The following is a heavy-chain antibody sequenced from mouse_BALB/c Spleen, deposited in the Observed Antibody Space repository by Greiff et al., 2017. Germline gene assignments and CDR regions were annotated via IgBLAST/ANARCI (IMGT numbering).Heavy chain of an antibody. D-gene: IGHD2-14*01. CDR2: INPSNGGT. CDR3: TRNYRYDGYAMDY. Sequence: VQLQQSGAELVKPGASVKLSCKASGYTFTSYYMYWVKQRPGQGLEWIGEINPSNGGTNFNEKFKSKATLTVDKSSSTAYMQLSSLTSEDSAVYYCTRNYRYDGYAMDYWGQGTSVTVSS. J-gene: IGHJ4*01. V-gene: IGHV1S81*02. CDR1: GYTFTSYY.